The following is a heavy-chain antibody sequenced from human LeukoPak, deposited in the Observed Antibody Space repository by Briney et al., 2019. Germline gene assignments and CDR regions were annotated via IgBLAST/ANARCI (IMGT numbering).Heavy chain of an antibody. V-gene: IGHV4-34*01. CDR2: INHSGST. D-gene: IGHD3-22*01. Sequence: SETLSLTCAVYGGSFSGYYWSWIRQPPGKGLEWIGEINHSGSTNYNPSLKSRVTISVDTSKNQFSLKLSSVTAADTAVYYCARWVGNYYDSSGYSSRMDYWGQGTLVTVSS. J-gene: IGHJ4*02. CDR3: ARWVGNYYDSSGYSSRMDY. CDR1: GGSFSGYY.